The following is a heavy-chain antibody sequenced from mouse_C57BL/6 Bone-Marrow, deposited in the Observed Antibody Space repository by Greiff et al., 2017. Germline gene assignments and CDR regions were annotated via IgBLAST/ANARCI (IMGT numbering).Heavy chain of an antibody. CDR3: ARRAPTTVVGYFDV. V-gene: IGHV8-12*01. CDR1: GFSLSTSGMG. D-gene: IGHD1-1*01. CDR2: LYWDDDK. J-gene: IGHJ1*03. Sequence: QVTLKVCGPGILQSSQTLSLTCSFSGFSLSTSGMGVSWIRQPSGKGLEWLAHLYWDDDKRYNPSLKSRLTISTDTSRNQVFLKITSVDTADTATYYGARRAPTTVVGYFDVWGTGTTVTVSS.